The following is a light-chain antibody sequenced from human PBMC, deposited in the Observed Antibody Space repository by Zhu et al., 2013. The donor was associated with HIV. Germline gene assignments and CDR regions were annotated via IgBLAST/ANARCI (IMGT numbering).Light chain of an antibody. Sequence: QSALTQPASVSGSPGQSITISCTGTSSDIGGYDGVSWYQQYPGKAPKLMIYSVSNRHSGISDRFAGSKSGNTASLTISGLRAEDEADYYCSSYTSGDTLQFGGGTKLTVL. J-gene: IGLJ2*01. CDR1: SSDIGGYDG. CDR2: SVS. CDR3: SSYTSGDTLQ. V-gene: IGLV2-14*03.